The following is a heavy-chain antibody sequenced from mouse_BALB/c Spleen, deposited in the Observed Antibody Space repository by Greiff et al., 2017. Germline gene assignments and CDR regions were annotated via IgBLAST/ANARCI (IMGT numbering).Heavy chain of an antibody. CDR1: GFNIKDYY. Sequence: VQLQQSGAELVRPGALVKLSCKASGFNIKDYYMHWVKQRPEQGLEWIGWIDPENGNTIYDPKFQGKASITADTSSNTAYLQLSSLTSEDTAVYYCARRYYYAYFDVWGAGTTVTVSS. CDR2: IDPENGNT. J-gene: IGHJ1*01. CDR3: ARRYYYAYFDV. V-gene: IGHV14-1*02. D-gene: IGHD1-1*01.